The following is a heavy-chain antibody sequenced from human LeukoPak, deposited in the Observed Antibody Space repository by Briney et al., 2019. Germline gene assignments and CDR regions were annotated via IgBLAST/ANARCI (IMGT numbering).Heavy chain of an antibody. CDR3: ASFYYGSSGYPYFDY. J-gene: IGHJ4*02. D-gene: IGHD3-22*01. CDR2: IYYSGST. CDR1: GGSISSSSYY. V-gene: IGHV4-39*01. Sequence: PSETLSLTCTVSGGSISSSSYYWGWIRQPPGKGLEWIGSIYYSGSTYYNPSLKSRVTISVDTSKNQFSLKLSSVTAADTAVYYCASFYYGSSGYPYFDYWGQGTLVTVSS.